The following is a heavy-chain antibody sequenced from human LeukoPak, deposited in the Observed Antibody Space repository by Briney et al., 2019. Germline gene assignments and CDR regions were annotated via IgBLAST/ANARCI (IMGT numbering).Heavy chain of an antibody. CDR2: ISRSGDT. CDR1: GASITRSNW. CDR3: ARGDNWMLDH. V-gene: IGHV4-4*02. D-gene: IGHD1-1*01. J-gene: IGHJ5*02. Sequence: SGTLSLTCAVSGASITRSNWWSWVRQTPEQGLEWTGEISRSGDTHYNPSLKSRLTLSMDKSKNQFSLKLNFVTAADTAVYYCARGDNWMLDHWGQGALVTASS.